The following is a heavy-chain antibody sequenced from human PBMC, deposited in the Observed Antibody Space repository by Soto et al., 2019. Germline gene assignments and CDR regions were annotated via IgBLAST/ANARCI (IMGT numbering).Heavy chain of an antibody. V-gene: IGHV4-4*02. Sequence: QVQLQESGPGLVKPSGTLSLTCAVSGGSISSSNWWSWVRQPPGKGLEWIGEISHSGSTNYNPALTSRVTISVNKSKNQFSLKLSSVTAADTAVYYCARESSGWYHAPYWGQGTMVTVSS. CDR3: ARESSGWYHAPY. CDR2: ISHSGST. J-gene: IGHJ4*02. D-gene: IGHD6-19*01. CDR1: GGSISSSNW.